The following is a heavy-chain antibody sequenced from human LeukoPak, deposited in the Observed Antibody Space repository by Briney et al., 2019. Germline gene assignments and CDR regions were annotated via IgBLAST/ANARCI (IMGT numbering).Heavy chain of an antibody. Sequence: SETLSLTCAVYDGSFSGYYWSWIRQPPGKGLEWIGEINHSGSTNYNPSLKSRVTISVDTSKNQFSLKLSSVTAADTAVYYCARAAEVPYYYGSGKYNWFDPWGQGTLVTVSS. CDR1: DGSFSGYY. D-gene: IGHD3-10*01. CDR2: INHSGST. CDR3: ARAAEVPYYYGSGKYNWFDP. J-gene: IGHJ5*02. V-gene: IGHV4-34*01.